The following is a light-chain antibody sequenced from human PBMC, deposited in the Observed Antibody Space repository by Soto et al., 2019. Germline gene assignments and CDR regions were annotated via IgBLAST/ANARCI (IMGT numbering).Light chain of an antibody. J-gene: IGKJ1*01. CDR1: QSVSSSY. CDR3: QQYGSSPRT. Sequence: EIVLPQSPGTLSLAPGERATLSCRASQSVSSSYLAWYQQKPGQAPRLLIYGASSRATGNRDRFSGSGSGTDFTLTISRLEPEDFAVYYCQQYGSSPRTFGQGTKVEIK. CDR2: GAS. V-gene: IGKV3-20*01.